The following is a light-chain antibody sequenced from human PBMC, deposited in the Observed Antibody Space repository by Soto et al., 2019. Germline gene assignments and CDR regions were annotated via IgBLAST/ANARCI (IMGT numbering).Light chain of an antibody. V-gene: IGKV3-20*01. Sequence: EIVLTQSPGTLSLSPGERATLSCRASQSVSSKYLAWYQQKPGQAPRLLIYGTSSRATGISDRFRGSGSGTDFTLTISSLQSEDFAVYYCQQYNNWPPITFGQGKRLEI. CDR3: QQYNNWPPIT. CDR1: QSVSSKY. CDR2: GTS. J-gene: IGKJ5*01.